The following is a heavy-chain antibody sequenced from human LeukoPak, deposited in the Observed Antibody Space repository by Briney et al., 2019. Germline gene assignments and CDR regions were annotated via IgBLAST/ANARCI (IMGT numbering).Heavy chain of an antibody. CDR1: GGTFSSYA. D-gene: IGHD2-15*01. Sequence: SVKVSCKASGGTFSSYAISWVRQAPGQGLEWMGGIIPIFGTANYAQKFQGRVTIAADESTSTAYMELSSLRSEDTAVYYCARTPPLGYCSGGSCHGGIDYWGQGTLVTVSS. V-gene: IGHV1-69*13. J-gene: IGHJ4*02. CDR3: ARTPPLGYCSGGSCHGGIDY. CDR2: IIPIFGTA.